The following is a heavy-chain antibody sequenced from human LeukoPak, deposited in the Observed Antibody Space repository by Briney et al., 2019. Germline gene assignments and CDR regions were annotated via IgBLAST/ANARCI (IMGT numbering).Heavy chain of an antibody. Sequence: ASVKVSCKASGYTFTGYHMHWVRQAPGQGLEWMGWINPNSGGTNYAQKFQGRVTMTRDTSISTAYMELSRLRSDDTAVYYCARAVVPAAIADYWGQGTLVTVSS. CDR3: ARAVVPAAIADY. CDR2: INPNSGGT. D-gene: IGHD2-2*01. J-gene: IGHJ4*02. CDR1: GYTFTGYH. V-gene: IGHV1-2*02.